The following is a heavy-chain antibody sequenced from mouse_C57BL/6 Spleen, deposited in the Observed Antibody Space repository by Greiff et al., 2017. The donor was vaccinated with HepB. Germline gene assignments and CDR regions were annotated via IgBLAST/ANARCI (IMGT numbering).Heavy chain of an antibody. Sequence: VQLQQSGPELVKPGASVKMSCKASGYTFTDYNMHWVKQSHGKSLEWIGDISPNNGGTSYNQKFKGKATLTVNKSSSTAYMELRSLTSEDSAVYYCARGRRDFDYWGQGTTLTVSS. CDR1: GYTFTDYN. J-gene: IGHJ2*01. CDR2: ISPNNGGT. V-gene: IGHV1-22*01. CDR3: ARGRRDFDY.